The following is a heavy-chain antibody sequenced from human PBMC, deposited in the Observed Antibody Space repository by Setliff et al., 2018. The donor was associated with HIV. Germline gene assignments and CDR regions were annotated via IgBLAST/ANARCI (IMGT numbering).Heavy chain of an antibody. CDR1: GYSISSRYY. V-gene: IGHV4-38-2*02. J-gene: IGHJ5*02. CDR2: VYHTGST. Sequence: SETLSLTCTVSGYSISSRYYWGWIRQPPGKGLEWIGSVYHTGSTYYNPSLKSRVTMSADTSKNQFSLKLSSVTAADTAVYYCARRDCTTTSCSEAWGQGTLVTVS. D-gene: IGHD2-2*01. CDR3: ARRDCTTTSCSEA.